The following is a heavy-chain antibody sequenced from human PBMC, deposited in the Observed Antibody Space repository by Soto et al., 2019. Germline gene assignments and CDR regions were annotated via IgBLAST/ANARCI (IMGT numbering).Heavy chain of an antibody. V-gene: IGHV5-51*01. Sequence: GESLKIACKGSGYNFAGHWIAWVRQMPGKGLELMGIIYPSDSDTRYRPSFQGQVTISADKSISSAYLQWSSLRASDTAMYYCARGGVSTRTFDYWGQGTPVTVSS. CDR1: GYNFAGHW. J-gene: IGHJ4*02. CDR3: ARGGVSTRTFDY. D-gene: IGHD3-3*01. CDR2: IYPSDSDT.